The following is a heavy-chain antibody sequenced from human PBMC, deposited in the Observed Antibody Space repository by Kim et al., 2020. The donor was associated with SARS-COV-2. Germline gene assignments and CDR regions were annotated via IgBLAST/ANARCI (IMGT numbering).Heavy chain of an antibody. V-gene: IGHV4-39*01. Sequence: SETLSLTCGVSGGSIRNSYYYWGWIRQPPGKGLEWIGTISYSGSTYYNPSLKSRVTIFVDMSKNQFSLRLSSVTAADTAVYYCARPPPDPDDSSGYYYVGFAPWGQGTLVTVSS. CDR2: ISYSGST. J-gene: IGHJ5*02. CDR1: GGSIRNSYYY. D-gene: IGHD3-22*01. CDR3: ARPPPDPDDSSGYYYVGFAP.